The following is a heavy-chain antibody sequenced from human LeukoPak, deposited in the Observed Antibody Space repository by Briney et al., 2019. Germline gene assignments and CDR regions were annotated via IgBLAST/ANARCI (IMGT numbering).Heavy chain of an antibody. Sequence: GGSLRLSCSASGFTFSTYGMHWVRQAPGKGLEFVSAMSNNGGSTSYADPVKGRFTISRDNSKNTLYLQTSSLRAEDTAVYYCVKDTNSGYYYYGMDVWGQGTTVTVSS. V-gene: IGHV3-64D*09. CDR2: MSNNGGST. CDR1: GFTFSTYG. CDR3: VKDTNSGYYYYGMDV. J-gene: IGHJ6*02. D-gene: IGHD2-2*01.